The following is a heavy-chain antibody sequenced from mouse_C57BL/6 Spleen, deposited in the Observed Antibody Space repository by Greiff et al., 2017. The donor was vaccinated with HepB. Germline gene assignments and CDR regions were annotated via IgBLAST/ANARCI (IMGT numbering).Heavy chain of an antibody. J-gene: IGHJ1*03. D-gene: IGHD2-1*01. CDR3: ARSLYYGDFDV. CDR1: GFTFSDYY. CDR2: INYDGSST. V-gene: IGHV5-16*01. Sequence: EVKLMESEGGLVQPGSSMKLSCTASGFTFSDYYMAWVRQVPEKGLEWVANINYDGSSTYYLDSLKSRFIISRDNAKNILYLQMSSLKSEDTATYYCARSLYYGDFDVWGTGTTVTVSS.